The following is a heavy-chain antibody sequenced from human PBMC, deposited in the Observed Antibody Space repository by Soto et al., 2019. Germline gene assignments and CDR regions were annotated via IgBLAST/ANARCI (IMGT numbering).Heavy chain of an antibody. D-gene: IGHD1-1*01. CDR3: ARAQVGTGTSDYFDY. V-gene: IGHV3-74*01. CDR1: GFTFSSYW. CDR2: INSDGSST. J-gene: IGHJ4*02. Sequence: EVQLVESGGGLVQPGGSLRLSCAASGFTFSSYWMHWVRQAPGKGLVWVSRINSDGSSTSYADSVKGRFTISRDNAKNTLYLQMNSLRAEDTAVYYCARAQVGTGTSDYFDYWGQGTLVTVSS.